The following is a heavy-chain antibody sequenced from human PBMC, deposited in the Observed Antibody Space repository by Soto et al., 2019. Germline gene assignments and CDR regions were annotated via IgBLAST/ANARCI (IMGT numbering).Heavy chain of an antibody. D-gene: IGHD3-3*01. J-gene: IGHJ6*02. V-gene: IGHV3-23*01. CDR3: ATVRFLEWLLGRETYYYGMNG. Sequence: GGSLRLSCAASGFTFSSYAMSWVRQAPGKGLEWVSAISGSGGSTYYTDSVKGRFTISRDNSKNTLYLQMNSLRAEDTAVYYCATVRFLEWLLGRETYYYGMNGWGQGTTVTVSS. CDR1: GFTFSSYA. CDR2: ISGSGGST.